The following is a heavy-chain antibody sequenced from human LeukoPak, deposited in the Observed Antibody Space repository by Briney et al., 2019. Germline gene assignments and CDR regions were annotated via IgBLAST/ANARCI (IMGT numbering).Heavy chain of an antibody. V-gene: IGHV1-8*01. D-gene: IGHD3-3*01. CDR3: ARGPATIFGLNWFDP. Sequence: VSVKVSCKASGYTFTSYDIDWVRQATGQGLEWMGWMNPNSGNTGYAQKFQGRVTMTRSTSISTAYMELSSLRSEDTAVYYCARGPATIFGLNWFDPWGQGTLVTVSS. J-gene: IGHJ5*02. CDR1: GYTFTSYD. CDR2: MNPNSGNT.